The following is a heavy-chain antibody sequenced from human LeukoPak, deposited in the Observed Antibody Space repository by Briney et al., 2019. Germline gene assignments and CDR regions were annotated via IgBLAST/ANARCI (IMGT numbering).Heavy chain of an antibody. J-gene: IGHJ5*02. D-gene: IGHD2-15*01. V-gene: IGHV5-51*01. CDR1: GYSFTSYW. Sequence: GESLKISCKGSGYSFTSYWIVWVRQMPGEGLGWVQIIYPGDSDTTYSPSFQGQVTISADKSISTAYLQWSSLKASDTAMYYCARGGLVNWFDPWGQGTLVTVSS. CDR2: IYPGDSDT. CDR3: ARGGLVNWFDP.